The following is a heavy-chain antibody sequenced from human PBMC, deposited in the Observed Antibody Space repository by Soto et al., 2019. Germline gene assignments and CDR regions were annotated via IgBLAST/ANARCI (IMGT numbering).Heavy chain of an antibody. V-gene: IGHV3-48*01. J-gene: IGHJ3*01. CDR3: TRGVSYGFDF. CDR2: MTSDSKAI. Sequence: GGSLRLSCVASGFNFNIYSMNWVRQAPGKGLEWVSYMTSDSKAIHYADSVKGRFTISRENAKNSVFLQMNSLRAEDTGVYYCTRGVSYGFDFWGQGTMVTVSS. CDR1: GFNFNIYS. D-gene: IGHD3-10*01.